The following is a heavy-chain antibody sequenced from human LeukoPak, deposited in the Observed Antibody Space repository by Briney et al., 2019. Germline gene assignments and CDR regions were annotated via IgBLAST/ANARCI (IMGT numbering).Heavy chain of an antibody. V-gene: IGHV3-23*01. CDR1: GFTFSSYA. CDR3: AKVVSFIAAAGLDAFDS. J-gene: IGHJ3*02. Sequence: GGSLRLSCAASGFTFSSYAMSWVRQAPGKGLEWVSAISGSGGSTYYADSVKGRFTISRDNSKNTLYLQMNSLRAEDAVVYYCAKVVSFIAAAGLDAFDSWGQGTMVTVSS. CDR2: ISGSGGST. D-gene: IGHD6-13*01.